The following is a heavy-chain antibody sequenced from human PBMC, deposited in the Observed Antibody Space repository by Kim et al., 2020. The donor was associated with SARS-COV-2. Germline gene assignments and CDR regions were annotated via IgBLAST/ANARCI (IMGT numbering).Heavy chain of an antibody. J-gene: IGHJ4*02. CDR3: AKDVHKGTYGDYVY. CDR1: GFTFSSYG. Sequence: GGSLRLSCAASGFTFSSYGMHWVRQAPGKGLEWVAVISYDGSNKYYADSVKGRFTISRDNSKNTLYLQMNSLRAEDTAVYYCAKDVHKGTYGDYVYWGQGTLVTDSS. V-gene: IGHV3-30*18. CDR2: ISYDGSNK. D-gene: IGHD4-17*01.